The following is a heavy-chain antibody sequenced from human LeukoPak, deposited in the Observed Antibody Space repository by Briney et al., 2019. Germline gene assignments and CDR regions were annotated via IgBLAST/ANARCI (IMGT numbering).Heavy chain of an antibody. CDR3: ARDDGLIDY. V-gene: IGHV3-66*01. D-gene: IGHD2-2*03. CDR1: GFTVSSNY. Sequence: GGSLRLSCAVSGFTVSSNYMSWVRQAPGKGLEWVSVLYNGGNTYYADSVKGRFTISRDNSKNTLYLQMNSLRAEDTAVYYCARDDGLIDYWGQGTLVTVSS. J-gene: IGHJ4*02. CDR2: LYNGGNT.